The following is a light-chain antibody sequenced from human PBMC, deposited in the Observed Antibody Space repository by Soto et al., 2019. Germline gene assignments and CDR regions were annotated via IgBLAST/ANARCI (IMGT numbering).Light chain of an antibody. V-gene: IGKV3-11*01. CDR2: DAS. J-gene: IGKJ1*01. CDR1: QSVRSN. Sequence: EIVLTQSPATLSLSPGERATLSCRASQSVRSNLAWYQQKPGQAPRLLIYDASNRATGIPGRFSGSGSGTDFTLTISNLEPEDVAVYYCQQRDNWPWTFGQGAKVEIK. CDR3: QQRDNWPWT.